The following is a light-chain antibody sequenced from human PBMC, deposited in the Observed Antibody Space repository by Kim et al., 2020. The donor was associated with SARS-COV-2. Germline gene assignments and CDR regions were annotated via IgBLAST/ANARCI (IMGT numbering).Light chain of an antibody. CDR2: EVS. Sequence: GQSVTMSCTGTSRDVGGYDYVSWYQHHPGKATKLMIYEVSKRPAGVPDRFSGSKSGNTASLTVSGLQAEDEADYYCNSDAGTNHVVFGGGTQLTVL. CDR3: NSDAGTNHVV. J-gene: IGLJ2*01. CDR1: SRDVGGYDY. V-gene: IGLV2-8*01.